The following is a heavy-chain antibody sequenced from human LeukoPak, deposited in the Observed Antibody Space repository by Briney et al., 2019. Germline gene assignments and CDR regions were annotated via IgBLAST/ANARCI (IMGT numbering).Heavy chain of an antibody. V-gene: IGHV3-21*01. CDR3: ANSGWSLRDY. J-gene: IGHJ4*02. CDR1: GFTSSSYS. D-gene: IGHD6-19*01. Sequence: GGSLRLSCAASGFTSSSYSMNWVRQAPGKGLEWVSSISSSSSYIYYADSVKGRFSISRDNAENSLYLQMNSLRAEDTAVYYCANSGWSLRDYWGQGTLVTVSS. CDR2: ISSSSSYI.